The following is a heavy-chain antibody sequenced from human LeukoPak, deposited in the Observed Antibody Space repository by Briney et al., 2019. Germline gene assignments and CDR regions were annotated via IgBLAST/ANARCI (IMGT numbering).Heavy chain of an antibody. V-gene: IGHV3-13*01. CDR1: GFTFSSYD. D-gene: IGHD5-12*01. Sequence: PTGGSLRLSCAASGFTFSSYDMHWVRQATGKGLEWVSAIGTAGDTYYPGSVKGRFTISRENAKNSLYLQMNSLRAGDTAVYYCARGSVATDGHGYYFDYWGQGTLVTVSS. CDR3: ARGSVATDGHGYYFDY. CDR2: IGTAGDT. J-gene: IGHJ4*02.